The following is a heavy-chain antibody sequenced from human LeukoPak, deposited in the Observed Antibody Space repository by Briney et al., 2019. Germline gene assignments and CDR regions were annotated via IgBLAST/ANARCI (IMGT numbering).Heavy chain of an antibody. J-gene: IGHJ4*02. Sequence: GGAPRLSCAASGFSSSNYWLSWVRQAPGKGLGWVANIKPDGSEKYYVDSVEGRFPISRDNAKNSLYLQTNSLRAEDTAVYYCARDISCFDYWGQGTLVTFSS. CDR2: IKPDGSEK. CDR3: ARDISCFDY. V-gene: IGHV3-7*01. CDR1: GFSSSNYW.